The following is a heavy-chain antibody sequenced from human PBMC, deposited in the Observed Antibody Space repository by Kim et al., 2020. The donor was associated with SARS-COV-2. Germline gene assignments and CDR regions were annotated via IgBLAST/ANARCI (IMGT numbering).Heavy chain of an antibody. Sequence: GGSLRLSCADSGSSFSSYEMYWVRQAPGKGLEWVSYISSDGSIIHYGDSVKGRFTISRDNAKNSLYLQMNSLRAEDTALYFCARARENEGSPPWWGQGTLVTVSS. CDR3: ARARENEGSPPW. V-gene: IGHV3-48*03. CDR1: GSSFSSYE. CDR2: ISSDGSII. J-gene: IGHJ4*02. D-gene: IGHD1-1*01.